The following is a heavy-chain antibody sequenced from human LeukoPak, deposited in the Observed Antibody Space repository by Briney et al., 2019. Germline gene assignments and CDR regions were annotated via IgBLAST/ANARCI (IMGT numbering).Heavy chain of an antibody. J-gene: IGHJ4*02. D-gene: IGHD1-14*01. CDR3: AKAMHGMRYYFDY. Sequence: GGSLGLSCAASGFTFSSYAMSWVRQAPGKGLEWVSAISGSGGSTYYADSVKGRFTISRDNSKNTLYLQMNSLRAEDTAVYYCAKAMHGMRYYFDYWGQGTLVTVSS. CDR2: ISGSGGST. CDR1: GFTFSSYA. V-gene: IGHV3-23*01.